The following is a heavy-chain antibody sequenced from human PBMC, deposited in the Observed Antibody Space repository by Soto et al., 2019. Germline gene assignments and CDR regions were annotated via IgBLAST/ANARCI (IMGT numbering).Heavy chain of an antibody. D-gene: IGHD1-7*01. Sequence: SETLSLTCTVSGGSISSYYWSWIRQPPGKGLEWIGYIYYSGSTNYNPSLKSRVTISVDTSKNQFSLKLSSVTAADTAVYYCARDVFIGTITPKQWFDPCGQGSLVTVSA. CDR2: IYYSGST. V-gene: IGHV4-59*01. J-gene: IGHJ5*02. CDR3: ARDVFIGTITPKQWFDP. CDR1: GGSISSYY.